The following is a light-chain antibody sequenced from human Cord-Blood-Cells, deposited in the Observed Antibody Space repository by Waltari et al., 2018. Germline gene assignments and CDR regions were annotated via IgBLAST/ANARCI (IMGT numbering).Light chain of an antibody. CDR3: QQRSNWPLT. CDR1: QSVSSY. Sequence: EIVLTQSPAALYLLPRERASQSVSSYLSWYQQKPGQAPRLLIYDASNRATGIPARFSGSGSGTDFTLTISSLEPEDFAVYYCQQRSNWPLTFGGGTKVEIK. CDR2: DAS. J-gene: IGKJ4*01. V-gene: IGKV3-11*01.